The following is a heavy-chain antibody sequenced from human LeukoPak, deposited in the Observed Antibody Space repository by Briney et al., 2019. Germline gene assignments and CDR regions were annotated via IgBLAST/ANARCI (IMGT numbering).Heavy chain of an antibody. J-gene: IGHJ5*02. D-gene: IGHD2-2*01. V-gene: IGHV4-31*03. Sequence: PSETLSLTCTVSGASITNDDYYWSWIRQHPGKGLEWIGYIYFSGGTYYNPTLKSRASVSVDTSKSQFSLRLTSVTAADTAVYYCARRAPFSNWFDPWGQGTLVIVSS. CDR2: IYFSGGT. CDR3: ARRAPFSNWFDP. CDR1: GASITNDDYY.